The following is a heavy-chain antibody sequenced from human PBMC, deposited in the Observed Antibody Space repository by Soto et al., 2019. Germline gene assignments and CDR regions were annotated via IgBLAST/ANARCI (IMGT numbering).Heavy chain of an antibody. CDR1: GRSMSSNY. Sequence: LSLTCSVSGRSMSSNYWSWIRQSPDKGLEWLGYVFYGGTDYNPSLGGRVSMSVGTSKSQFSLKLTSVTVAGTAVYYCASYRGALYFESWGPGILVTVSS. D-gene: IGHD3-16*01. CDR2: VFYGGT. V-gene: IGHV4-59*01. J-gene: IGHJ4*02. CDR3: ASYRGALYFES.